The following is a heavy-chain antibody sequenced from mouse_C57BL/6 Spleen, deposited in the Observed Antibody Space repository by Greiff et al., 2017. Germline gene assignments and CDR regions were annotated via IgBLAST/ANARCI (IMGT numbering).Heavy chain of an antibody. CDR2: IYPGSGST. J-gene: IGHJ3*01. CDR3: AIGYDYDVEAWFAY. Sequence: VQLQQPGAELVKPGASVKMSCKASGYTFTSYWITWVKQRPGQGLEWIGDIYPGSGSTNYNEKFKSKATLKVDTASSTAYMQLSSLTSEDSAVYYCAIGYDYDVEAWFAYWGQGTLVTVSA. V-gene: IGHV1-55*01. CDR1: GYTFTSYW. D-gene: IGHD2-4*01.